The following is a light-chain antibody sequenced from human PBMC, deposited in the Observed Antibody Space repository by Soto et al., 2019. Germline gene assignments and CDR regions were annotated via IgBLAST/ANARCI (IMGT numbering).Light chain of an antibody. CDR2: GAS. J-gene: IGKJ1*01. CDR3: QQFDSSPWT. CDR1: QSVSSSY. Sequence: EIVLTQSPGTLSLSPGERATLSCRASQSVSSSYLAWYQQNPGQAPRLLIYGASTRATGIPGRFSGSGSETDFTLTISRLEPEDFAVYYCQQFDSSPWTFGQGTKVDIK. V-gene: IGKV3-20*01.